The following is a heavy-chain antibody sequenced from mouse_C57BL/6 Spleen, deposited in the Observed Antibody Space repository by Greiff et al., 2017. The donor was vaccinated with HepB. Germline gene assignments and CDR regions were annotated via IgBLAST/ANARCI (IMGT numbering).Heavy chain of an antibody. Sequence: VQLQQSGPELVKPGASVKISCKASGYAFSSSWMNWVKQRPGKGLEWIGRIYPGDGDTNYNGKFKGKATLTADKSSSTAYMQLSSLTSEDSAVYFCAREGVYEYEGFAYWGQGTLVTVSA. CDR1: GYAFSSSW. CDR2: IYPGDGDT. D-gene: IGHD2-4*01. J-gene: IGHJ3*01. V-gene: IGHV1-82*01. CDR3: AREGVYEYEGFAY.